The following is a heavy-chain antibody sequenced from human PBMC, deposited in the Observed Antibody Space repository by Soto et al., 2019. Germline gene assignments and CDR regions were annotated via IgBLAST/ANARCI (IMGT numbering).Heavy chain of an antibody. Sequence: PSQTLSLTCAISGDSVSSNSAAWNWIRQSPSRGLEWLGRTYYRSKWYNDYAVSVKSRITINPDTSKNQFSLQLNSVTPEDTAVYYCARVRYSSSWYYYYGMDVWGQGTTVTVSS. CDR1: GDSVSSNSAA. CDR3: ARVRYSSSWYYYYGMDV. CDR2: TYYRSKWYN. J-gene: IGHJ6*02. D-gene: IGHD6-13*01. V-gene: IGHV6-1*01.